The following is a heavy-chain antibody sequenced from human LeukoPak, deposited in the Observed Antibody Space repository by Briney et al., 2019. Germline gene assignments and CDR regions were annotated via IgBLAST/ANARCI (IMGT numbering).Heavy chain of an antibody. CDR1: GFTFRNYG. V-gene: IGHV3-23*01. D-gene: IGHD3-3*02. CDR3: AKGQISRSDRFDY. J-gene: IGHJ4*02. CDR2: ISGDAADI. Sequence: GGSLRLSCAASGFTFRNYGMSWVRQAPGKGLEWVSVISGDAADIFYADSAKGRFTISRDKSKNTLYLQMNSLRAEDTAVYYCAKGQISRSDRFDYWGQGTLVTVSS.